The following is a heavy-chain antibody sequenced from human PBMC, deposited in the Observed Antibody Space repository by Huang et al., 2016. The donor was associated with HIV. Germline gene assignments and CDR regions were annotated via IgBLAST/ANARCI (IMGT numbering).Heavy chain of an antibody. D-gene: IGHD6-13*01. CDR1: GFTFSSYG. CDR2: ISYDAKTK. CDR3: AKGGSAAAVLDF. V-gene: IGHV3-30*18. Sequence: QVQLVESGGGVVQPGRSLRISCAASGFTFSSYGMHWVRQAPGKGLEWVAGISYDAKTKYYADAVKGRFSSSRDNSKTTVYLQLNSLRLEDTAVYYCAKGGSAAAVLDFWGQGTLVTVSS. J-gene: IGHJ4*02.